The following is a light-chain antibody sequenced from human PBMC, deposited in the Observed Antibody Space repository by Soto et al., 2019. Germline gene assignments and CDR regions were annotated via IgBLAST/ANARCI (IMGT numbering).Light chain of an antibody. CDR3: QQYNNWPQT. CDR1: QSVISN. CDR2: GAS. Sequence: EIVMTQSPATLSVSPGERATLSCRASQSVISNLACYQQKPGQAPRLLIYGASTRATGIPARFSGSGSGTEFTLTISSLQSEDFAEYHCQQYNNWPQTFGQGTKVDI. V-gene: IGKV3-15*01. J-gene: IGKJ1*01.